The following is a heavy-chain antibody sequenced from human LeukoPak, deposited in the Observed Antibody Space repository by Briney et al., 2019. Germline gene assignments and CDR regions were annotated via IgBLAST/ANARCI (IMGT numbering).Heavy chain of an antibody. V-gene: IGHV4-34*01. Sequence: PSETLSLTCAVYGGSFSGYYWSWIRQPPGKGLEWIGEINHGGSTNYNPSLKSRVTISVDTSKNQFSLKLSSVTAADTAVYYCARGGGSTPYYFDYWGQGTLVTVPS. D-gene: IGHD2-2*01. J-gene: IGHJ4*02. CDR3: ARGGGSTPYYFDY. CDR1: GGSFSGYY. CDR2: INHGGST.